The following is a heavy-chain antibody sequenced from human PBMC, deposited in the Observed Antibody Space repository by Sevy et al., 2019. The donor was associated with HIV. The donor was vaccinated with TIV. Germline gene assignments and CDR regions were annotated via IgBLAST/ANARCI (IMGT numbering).Heavy chain of an antibody. V-gene: IGHV3-30*18. CDR1: GFTFSTYD. J-gene: IGHJ6*02. D-gene: IGHD3-16*01. CDR3: AKNRPPGGSYFSRHGMDV. Sequence: GGSLRLSCAASGFTFSTYDMHWVRQAPGKGLEWVAIISHDGSYRYYADSVRGRFSMSRYSSKNTLYLQMSGLSIEDTALYYCAKNRPPGGSYFSRHGMDVWGRGTTVTVSS. CDR2: ISHDGSYR.